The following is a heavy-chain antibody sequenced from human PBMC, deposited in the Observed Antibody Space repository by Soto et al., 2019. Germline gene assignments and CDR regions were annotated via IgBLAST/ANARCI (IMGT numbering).Heavy chain of an antibody. D-gene: IGHD5-12*01. CDR3: ARSGGYSGYDHFFGP. Sequence: VSWGSIGDHDYYRIIKQKNPGTGLEWIGYISFSGSTFYNPSLRSRVSISIDTSKNQLSLRLTSVTAADTAVYFCARSGGYSGYDHFFGPWGHGTLVTVSS. J-gene: IGHJ5*02. V-gene: IGHV4-30-4*01. CDR2: ISFSGST. CDR1: WGSIGDHDYY.